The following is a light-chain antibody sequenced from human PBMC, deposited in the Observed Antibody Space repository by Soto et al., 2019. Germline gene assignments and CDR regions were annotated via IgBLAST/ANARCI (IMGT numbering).Light chain of an antibody. J-gene: IGLJ2*01. CDR3: LLSYSGDRPVV. Sequence: QTVVTQEPSLTVSPGGTVTLTYGSSTGAVTNDHYPYWFQQKPGQAPRTLIYDTSNKHSWTPARFSGSLLGGKAALTLSGAQPEDEADYYCLLSYSGDRPVVFGGGTKLTVL. V-gene: IGLV7-46*01. CDR2: DTS. CDR1: TGAVTNDHY.